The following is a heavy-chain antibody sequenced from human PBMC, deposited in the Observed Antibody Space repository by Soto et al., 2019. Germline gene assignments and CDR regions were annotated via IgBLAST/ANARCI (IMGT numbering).Heavy chain of an antibody. CDR3: ARSNWNYDLHYY. CDR2: ISSSGIYI. D-gene: IGHD1-7*01. Sequence: PGGSLRLSCAASGFTLSSYAMSWVRQAPGKGLEWVSAISSSGIYIYYAGSVRGRFTISRDNAMTSLYLEMNSLRADDTAVYYCARSNWNYDLHYYWGQGSLVTVSA. J-gene: IGHJ4*02. CDR1: GFTLSSYA. V-gene: IGHV3-21*01.